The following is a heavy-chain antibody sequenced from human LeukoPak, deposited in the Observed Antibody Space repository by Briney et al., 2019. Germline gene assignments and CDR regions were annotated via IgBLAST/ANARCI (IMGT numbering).Heavy chain of an antibody. CDR1: RGSLSSGGYY. CDR3: ARGGPDYGDYLVY. D-gene: IGHD4-17*01. Sequence: PSETLSLTCTLSRGSLSSGGYYWGWIRQHPGKGLEWIGYIYYSGSTYYNPSLKSRVTISVYTSKKQFSLKLSSVTAADTAVYYCARGGPDYGDYLVYWGQGTLVTVSS. V-gene: IGHV4-31*03. J-gene: IGHJ4*02. CDR2: IYYSGST.